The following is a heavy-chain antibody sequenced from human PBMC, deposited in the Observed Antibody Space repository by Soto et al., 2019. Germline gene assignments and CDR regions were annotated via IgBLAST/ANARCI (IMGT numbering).Heavy chain of an antibody. V-gene: IGHV3-30*18. D-gene: IGHD2-21*01. J-gene: IGHJ4*02. CDR3: AKDVEMASYYYFDY. CDR1: GFTFSSYG. Sequence: QVQLVESGGGVVQPGRSLRLSCAASGFTFSSYGMHWVRQAPGKGLEWVAVISYDGSNKYYADSVKGRFTISRDNSKNTLYLQMNSLRAEDTAVYYCAKDVEMASYYYFDYWGQGTLVTVSS. CDR2: ISYDGSNK.